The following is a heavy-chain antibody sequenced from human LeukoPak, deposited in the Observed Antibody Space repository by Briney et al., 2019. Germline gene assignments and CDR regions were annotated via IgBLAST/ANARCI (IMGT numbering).Heavy chain of an antibody. CDR1: GYSFTNYW. D-gene: IGHD3-10*01. V-gene: IGHV5-51*01. Sequence: GESLKISCKGSGYSFTNYWIAWVRQMPGKGLEWMGIIYPGDSETRYSPSFQGQVTISADKSFSTAYLHWSSLKASDTAMYYCAKLGLPLNYYGSGNYKPYYYYGMDVWGQGTTVTVSS. J-gene: IGHJ6*02. CDR3: AKLGLPLNYYGSGNYKPYYYYGMDV. CDR2: IYPGDSET.